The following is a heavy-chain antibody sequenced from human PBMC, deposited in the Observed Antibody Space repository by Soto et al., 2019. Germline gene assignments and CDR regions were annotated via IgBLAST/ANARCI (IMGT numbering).Heavy chain of an antibody. CDR3: ARVIGCSGGSCYSRYFDL. Sequence: EVQLVESGGGLVQPGGSLRLSCAASGFTFSSYSMNWVRQAPGKGLEWVSYISSSSSTIYYADSVKGRFTISRDNAKNSLYLQMNSLRTEDTAVYYCARVIGCSGGSCYSRYFDLWGRGTLVTLSS. CDR2: ISSSSSTI. D-gene: IGHD2-15*01. J-gene: IGHJ2*01. V-gene: IGHV3-48*01. CDR1: GFTFSSYS.